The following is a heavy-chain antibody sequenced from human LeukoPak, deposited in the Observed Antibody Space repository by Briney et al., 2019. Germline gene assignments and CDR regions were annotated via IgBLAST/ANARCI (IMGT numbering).Heavy chain of an antibody. CDR3: AKAPYFDSGGYYYFDY. J-gene: IGHJ4*02. CDR1: GFTFSSYG. V-gene: IGHV3-33*06. D-gene: IGHD3-22*01. Sequence: GRSLRLSCAASGFTFSSYGMHWVRQAPGKGLEWVAVIWYDGSNKYYADSVKGRFTISRDNSKNTLYLQMNSLRAEDTAVYYCAKAPYFDSGGYYYFDYWGQGALVTVSS. CDR2: IWYDGSNK.